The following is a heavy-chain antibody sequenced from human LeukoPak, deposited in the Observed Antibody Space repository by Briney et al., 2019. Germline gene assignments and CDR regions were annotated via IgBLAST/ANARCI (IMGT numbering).Heavy chain of an antibody. Sequence: PGGSLRLSCAASGFSFGDYAMHWVRQAPGKGLEWLSTISWNSGYIGYADSVKGRFTVSRDNAKNSLYLQMNSLSTEDTAFYYCAKVRGTYSSGFFFDYWGQGALVTVSS. CDR2: ISWNSGYI. CDR1: GFSFGDYA. D-gene: IGHD6-19*01. J-gene: IGHJ4*02. CDR3: AKVRGTYSSGFFFDY. V-gene: IGHV3-9*01.